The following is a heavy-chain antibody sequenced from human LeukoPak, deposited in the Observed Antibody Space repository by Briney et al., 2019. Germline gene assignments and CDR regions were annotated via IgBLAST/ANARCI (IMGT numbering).Heavy chain of an antibody. CDR2: IYSGDSDT. D-gene: IGHD3-10*01. CDR3: ASRIHTMVRGVNITADAFDI. V-gene: IGHV5-51*01. J-gene: IGHJ3*02. Sequence: PGESLKISCKGSGYRFTSYWIGWVRQVPGKGLEWMGIIYSGDSDTRYSPSFQGQVTISATKSITTAYLQWSSLKPSDTAMYDCASRIHTMVRGVNITADAFDIWGQGTMVTVSS. CDR1: GYRFTSYW.